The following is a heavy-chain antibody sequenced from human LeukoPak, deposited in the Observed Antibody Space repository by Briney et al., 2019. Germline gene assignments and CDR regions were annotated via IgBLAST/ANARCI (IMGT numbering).Heavy chain of an antibody. V-gene: IGHV1-8*01. Sequence: GASVKVSCKASGYTFTSYDINWVRQATGQGLEWMGWMNPNSGNTGYAQKFQGRVTMTRNTSISTAYMELSSLRSEDTAVYYCARDLVSLGDFWSGTGVESAFDIWGQGTMVTVSS. CDR1: GYTFTSYD. CDR2: MNPNSGNT. J-gene: IGHJ3*02. CDR3: ARDLVSLGDFWSGTGVESAFDI. D-gene: IGHD3-3*01.